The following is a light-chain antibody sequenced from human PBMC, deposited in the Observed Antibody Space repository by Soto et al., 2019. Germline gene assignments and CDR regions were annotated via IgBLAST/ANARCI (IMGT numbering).Light chain of an antibody. Sequence: EIVVTQSPGILSVSPGDRATLSCRASQSVGRNLAWYQQKPGQAPTLLIYAASTRATGLPARFSGSGSGTDFTLTISSLQPEDFAVYYCQEYSKWPLFTFGPGTRVD. CDR3: QEYSKWPLFT. CDR1: QSVGRN. CDR2: AAS. V-gene: IGKV3-15*01. J-gene: IGKJ3*01.